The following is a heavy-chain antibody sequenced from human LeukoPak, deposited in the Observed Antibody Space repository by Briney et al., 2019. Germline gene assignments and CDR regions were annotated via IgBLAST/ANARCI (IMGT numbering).Heavy chain of an antibody. D-gene: IGHD6-13*01. CDR3: AKEGRGTAYSSSPYYFDY. J-gene: IGHJ4*02. Sequence: GGSLRLSCAASGFTFSSYGIHWVRQAPGKGLEWVTFIRYDGSNKYYADSVKGRFTISRDNSKNTLYLQMNSLRAEDTAVYYCAKEGRGTAYSSSPYYFDYWGQGTLVTVSS. CDR1: GFTFSSYG. CDR2: IRYDGSNK. V-gene: IGHV3-30*02.